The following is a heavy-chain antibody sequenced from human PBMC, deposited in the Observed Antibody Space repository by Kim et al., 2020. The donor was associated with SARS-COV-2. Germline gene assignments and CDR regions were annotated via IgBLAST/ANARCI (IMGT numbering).Heavy chain of an antibody. CDR3: ATLGKKYGNSIDF. V-gene: IGHV4-31*02. CDR2: IFYTGTT. Sequence: CIGYIFYTGTTYYNPSLKSRITMSVDTSKKQFSLKLNSVTAADTAVYFCATLGKKYGNSIDFWGQGAVVTVSS. D-gene: IGHD3-10*01. J-gene: IGHJ4*02.